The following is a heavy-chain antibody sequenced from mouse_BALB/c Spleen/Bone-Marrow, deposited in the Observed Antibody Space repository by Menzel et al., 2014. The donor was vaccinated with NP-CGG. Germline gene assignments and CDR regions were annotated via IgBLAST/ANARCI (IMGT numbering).Heavy chain of an antibody. Sequence: EVQLVESGGDLVKPGGSLKLSCAASGFTFSTYGMSWVRQTPDKRLEWVAAISNGGIYTYYPDTVKGRFTISRDNAKNTLYLQISSLKSEDTAMYYCVRPYDYGTWFAYWGQGTLVTVSA. J-gene: IGHJ3*01. D-gene: IGHD2-4*01. V-gene: IGHV5-6*01. CDR1: GFTFSTYG. CDR3: VRPYDYGTWFAY. CDR2: ISNGGIYT.